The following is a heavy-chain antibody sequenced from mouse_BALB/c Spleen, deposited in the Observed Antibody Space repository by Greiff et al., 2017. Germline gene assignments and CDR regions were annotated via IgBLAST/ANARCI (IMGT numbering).Heavy chain of an antibody. CDR3: ARDSSGLLYYAMDY. J-gene: IGHJ4*01. V-gene: IGHV5-9-4*01. D-gene: IGHD3-1*01. Sequence: EVQGVESGGGLVKPGGSLKLSCAASGFTFSSYAMSWVRQSPEKRLEWVAEISSGGSYTYYPDTVTGRFTISRDNAKNTLYLEMSSLRSEDTAMYYCARDSSGLLYYAMDYWGQGTSVTVSS. CDR2: ISSGGSYT. CDR1: GFTFSSYA.